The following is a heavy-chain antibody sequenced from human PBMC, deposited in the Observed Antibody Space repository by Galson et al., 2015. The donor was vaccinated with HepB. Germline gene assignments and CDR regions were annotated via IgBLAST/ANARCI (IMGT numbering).Heavy chain of an antibody. J-gene: IGHJ3*02. D-gene: IGHD3-3*01. Sequence: SLRLSCAASGFTFSSYGMHWVRQAPGKGLEWVAVISYDGSNKYYADSVKGRFTISRDNSKNTLYLQMNSLRAEDTAVYYCAKGLLWSGYPTRSHAFDIWGQGTMVTVSS. CDR1: GFTFSSYG. V-gene: IGHV3-30*18. CDR3: AKGLLWSGYPTRSHAFDI. CDR2: ISYDGSNK.